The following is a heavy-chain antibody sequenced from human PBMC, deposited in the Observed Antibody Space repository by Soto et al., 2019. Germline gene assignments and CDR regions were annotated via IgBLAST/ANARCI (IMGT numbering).Heavy chain of an antibody. V-gene: IGHV4-61*01. CDR3: ARGVYYFDY. Sequence: SETLSLTCTVSGGSVSSDTHYWSWIRQPPGKRLEWIGFIYSSGSTNYNPSLKSRVTMSVDTPKNQFSLKLSSVTAADTAVYYCARGVYYFDYWGQGTLVTVSS. J-gene: IGHJ4*02. CDR1: GGSVSSDTHY. CDR2: IYSSGST.